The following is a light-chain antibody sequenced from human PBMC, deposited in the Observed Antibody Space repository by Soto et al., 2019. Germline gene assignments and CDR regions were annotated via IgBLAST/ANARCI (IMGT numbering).Light chain of an antibody. J-gene: IGKJ2*01. Sequence: EIVLTQSPGTLSLSPGERATLSCRASQSVRSSFFAWYQQKPGQAPRLLIYDVSVRATGIPARFSGSGSGTDFTLTINRLAPEDFAVYYCQQYENAVIYTFGQGTKLVIK. CDR3: QQYENAVIYT. CDR1: QSVRSSF. CDR2: DVS. V-gene: IGKV3-20*01.